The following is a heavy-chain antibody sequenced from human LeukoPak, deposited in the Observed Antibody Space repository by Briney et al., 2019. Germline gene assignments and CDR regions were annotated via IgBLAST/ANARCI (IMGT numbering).Heavy chain of an antibody. D-gene: IGHD2-2*01. CDR1: GLNVSSNH. V-gene: IGHV3-53*01. J-gene: IGHJ4*02. CDR3: ARDHAPAVGGIDF. Sequence: GGSLRLSCAASGLNVSSNHMAWVRQAPAKGLEWVSVIYTGGITYYADSVQGRFTIYRDNSKNTVYLQMNSLRVEDTALYYCARDHAPAVGGIDFWGQGTQVTVSS. CDR2: IYTGGIT.